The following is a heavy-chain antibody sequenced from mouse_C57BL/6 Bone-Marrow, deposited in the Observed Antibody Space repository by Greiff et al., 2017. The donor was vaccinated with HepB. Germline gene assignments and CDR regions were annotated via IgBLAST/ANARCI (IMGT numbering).Heavy chain of an antibody. Sequence: VQLVESGAELAKPGASVKLSCKASGYTFTSYWMHWVKQRPGQGLEWIGYINPSSGDTKYNQKFKDKATLTADKTSSTAYMQLSSLTYEDTAVYYGAKPHDGYYRYAMDYWGQGTSVTVSS. D-gene: IGHD2-3*01. V-gene: IGHV1-7*01. CDR2: INPSSGDT. CDR3: AKPHDGYYRYAMDY. J-gene: IGHJ4*01. CDR1: GYTFTSYW.